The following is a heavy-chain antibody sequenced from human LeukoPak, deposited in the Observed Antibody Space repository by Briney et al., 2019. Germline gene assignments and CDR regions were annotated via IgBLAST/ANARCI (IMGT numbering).Heavy chain of an antibody. V-gene: IGHV3-23*01. J-gene: IGHJ4*02. Sequence: GGSLRLSCAVSGFTSSSYAMSWVRQAPGKVLEWVSAISASGGSTYYADSVKGRFTISRDKSKNTLHLQMNSLRVEDTAVYYCAKDREPYWGQGTLVTVSS. CDR1: GFTSSSYA. CDR3: AKDREPY. CDR2: ISASGGST.